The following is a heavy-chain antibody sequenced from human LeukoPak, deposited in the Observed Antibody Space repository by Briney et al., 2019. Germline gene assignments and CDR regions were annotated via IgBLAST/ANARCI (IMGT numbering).Heavy chain of an antibody. CDR1: GFTFGGYW. CDR3: AREGMYGSSPYVGYYMDV. Sequence: GGSLRLSCAASGFTFGGYWMHWVRQVPGKGLVWVSRINDDGRYTVYADSVKGRFTISRDNAKNTLYLQMNSLRPEDIGVYYCAREGMYGSSPYVGYYMDVWGKGAAVTVSS. CDR2: INDDGRYT. V-gene: IGHV3-74*01. J-gene: IGHJ6*03. D-gene: IGHD6-13*01.